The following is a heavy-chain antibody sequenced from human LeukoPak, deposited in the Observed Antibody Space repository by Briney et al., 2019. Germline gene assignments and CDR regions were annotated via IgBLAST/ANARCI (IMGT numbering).Heavy chain of an antibody. Sequence: SETLSLTCAVSSGSIYSGGYSWSWIRQPPGKGLEWIGYIYHSGSTYYNPSLKSRVTISVDRSKNQFSLKLSSVTAADTAVYYCARVRGYGDYRYYYYYGMDVWGKGTTVTVSS. CDR3: ARVRGYGDYRYYYYYGMDV. CDR2: IYHSGST. J-gene: IGHJ6*04. V-gene: IGHV4-30-2*01. CDR1: SGSIYSGGYS. D-gene: IGHD4-17*01.